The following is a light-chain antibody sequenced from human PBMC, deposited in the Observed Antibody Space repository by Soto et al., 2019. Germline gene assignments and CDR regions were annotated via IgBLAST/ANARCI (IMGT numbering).Light chain of an antibody. V-gene: IGKV3-11*01. CDR1: QSVSSH. CDR2: DTS. Sequence: EIVLTQSPATLSLSPGERATLSCRASQSVSSHLAWYQQKPGQAPRLLIYDTSNRANGIPARFSGSGSGTDFTLTISSLEHEDFAVYYCQQRSNWLTFGGGTNVEI. J-gene: IGKJ4*01. CDR3: QQRSNWLT.